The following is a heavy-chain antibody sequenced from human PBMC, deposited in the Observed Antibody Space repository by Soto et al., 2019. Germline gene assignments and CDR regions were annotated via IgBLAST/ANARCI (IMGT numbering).Heavy chain of an antibody. D-gene: IGHD3-9*01. CDR3: ARGPNVDSFTGTLFY. CDR2: IIPLFGTA. Sequence: GASVKVSCKASGGTFSSYAISWVRQAPGHGLECRRGIIPLFGTANYAQKFQGRVKIAAAKSTSTAYMELSSLRSEETAVYYCARGPNVDSFTGTLFYWG. V-gene: IGHV1-69*06. CDR1: GGTFSSYA. J-gene: IGHJ4*01.